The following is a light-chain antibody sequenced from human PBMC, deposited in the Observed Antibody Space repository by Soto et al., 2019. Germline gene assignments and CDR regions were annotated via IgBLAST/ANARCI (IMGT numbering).Light chain of an antibody. CDR1: SSNIGSTT. CDR3: AARDDSLNGVV. V-gene: IGLV1-44*01. CDR2: NNN. Sequence: QSALTQPPSASGTPGQRVTIACSGSSSNIGSTTVKWYQQLPGTAPKLLIYNNNQRPSGVPDRFSGSKSGTSASLAISGLQSEDEADYYCAARDDSLNGVVFGGGTKLTVL. J-gene: IGLJ3*02.